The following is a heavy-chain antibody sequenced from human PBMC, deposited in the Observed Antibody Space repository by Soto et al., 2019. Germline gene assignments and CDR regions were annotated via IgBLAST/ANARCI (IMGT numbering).Heavy chain of an antibody. CDR1: GYTFTGYY. V-gene: IGHV1-2*04. CDR3: ARAWGDYEPGSWYFDL. CDR2: INPNSGGT. J-gene: IGHJ2*01. Sequence: ASVKVSCKASGYTFTGYYMHWVRQAPGQGLEWMGWINPNSGGTNYAQKFQSWVTMTRDTSISTAYMELSRLRSDDTAVYYCARAWGDYEPGSWYFDLWGRGTLVTVSS. D-gene: IGHD4-17*01.